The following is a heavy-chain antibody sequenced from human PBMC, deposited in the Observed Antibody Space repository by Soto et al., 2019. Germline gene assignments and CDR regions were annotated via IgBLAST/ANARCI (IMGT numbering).Heavy chain of an antibody. Sequence: GGSLRLSCAASGFTFDDYAMHWVRQAPGKGLEWVSGISWNSDNIVYADSVKGRFTISRDNAKNSLYLQMDSLRAEDTALYYCAKDLYSNYGDAFDIWGQGTMVTVSS. CDR1: GFTFDDYA. CDR2: ISWNSDNI. CDR3: AKDLYSNYGDAFDI. D-gene: IGHD4-4*01. J-gene: IGHJ3*02. V-gene: IGHV3-9*01.